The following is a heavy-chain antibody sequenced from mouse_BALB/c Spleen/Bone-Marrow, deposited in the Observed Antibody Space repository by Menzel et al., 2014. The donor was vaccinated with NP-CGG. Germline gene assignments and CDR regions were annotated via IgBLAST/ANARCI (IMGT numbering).Heavy chain of an antibody. CDR3: ARYDGYFDY. CDR1: GYAFTDYL. D-gene: IGHD2-3*01. CDR2: INPGSGST. J-gene: IGHJ2*01. Sequence: QVQLKESGAELVRPGTSVKVSCKTSGYAFTDYLMEWLRQRPGQGLEWIGVINPGSGSTNYNEKFKDKATLTADKSSSTAYIQLSSLTPDDSAVYFCARYDGYFDYWGQGTTLTVSS. V-gene: IGHV1-54*01.